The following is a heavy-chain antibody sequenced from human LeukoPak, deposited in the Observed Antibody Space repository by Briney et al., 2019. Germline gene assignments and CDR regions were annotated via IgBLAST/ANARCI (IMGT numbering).Heavy chain of an antibody. CDR3: ARGVRHGSYSPVTPGYYYYMDV. CDR2: INHSGST. CDR1: GGSFSGYY. Sequence: PSETLSLTCAVYGGSFSGYYWSWIRQPPGKGLEWIGEINHSGSTNYNPSLKSRVTISVDTSKNQFSLKLSSVTAADTAVYYCARGVRHGSYSPVTPGYYYYMDVWGKGTTDTVSS. D-gene: IGHD1-26*01. V-gene: IGHV4-34*01. J-gene: IGHJ6*03.